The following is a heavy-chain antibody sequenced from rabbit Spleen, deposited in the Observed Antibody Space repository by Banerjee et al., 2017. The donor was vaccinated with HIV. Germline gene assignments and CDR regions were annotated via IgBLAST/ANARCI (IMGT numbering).Heavy chain of an antibody. CDR1: GFSFSSNYW. CDR3: ARDLDGVIGWNFGW. D-gene: IGHD4-1*01. Sequence: QSLEESGGDLVKPGASLTLTCTASGFSFSSNYWIFWVRQAPGKGLEWIACIYAGSSGNTYSATWAKGRFPISKASSTTVTLQMTSLTAADTATYFCARDLDGVIGWNFGWWGQGTLVTVS. V-gene: IGHV1S40*01. J-gene: IGHJ3*01. CDR2: IYAGSSGNT.